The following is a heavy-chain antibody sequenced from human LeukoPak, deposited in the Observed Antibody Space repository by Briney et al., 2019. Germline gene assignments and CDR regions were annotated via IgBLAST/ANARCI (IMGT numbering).Heavy chain of an antibody. D-gene: IGHD4-17*01. CDR1: GFTFSGYA. Sequence: PGGSLRLSCAASGFTFSGYAMSWVRQAPGKGLEWVSAISGSGGSTYYADSVKGRFTISRDNSKNTLYLQMNSLRAEDTAVYYCAREFRREKYGEGVYDYWGQGTLVTVSS. CDR3: AREFRREKYGEGVYDY. V-gene: IGHV3-23*01. J-gene: IGHJ4*02. CDR2: ISGSGGST.